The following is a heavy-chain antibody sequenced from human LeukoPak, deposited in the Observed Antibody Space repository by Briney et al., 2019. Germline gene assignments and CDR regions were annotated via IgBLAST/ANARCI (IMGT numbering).Heavy chain of an antibody. CDR2: IKSKTDGGTT. Sequence: GGALRLSCAASGFTFSNAWMSWVRQAPGKGLEWVGRIKSKTDGGTTDYAAPVKGRFTISRDDSKNTLYLQMNSLKTEDTAVYYCTTAHYGVAVPSGAFDIWGQGTMVTVSS. V-gene: IGHV3-15*01. J-gene: IGHJ3*02. CDR3: TTAHYGVAVPSGAFDI. D-gene: IGHD3-10*01. CDR1: GFTFSNAW.